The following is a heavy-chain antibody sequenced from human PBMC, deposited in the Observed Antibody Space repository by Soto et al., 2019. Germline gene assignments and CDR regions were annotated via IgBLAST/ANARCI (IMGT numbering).Heavy chain of an antibody. CDR2: NSAYNGNT. CDR1: GYTFTSYG. J-gene: IGHJ4*02. CDR3: ARLRFGELLKFFYFYY. Sequence: QVQLVQSGAEVKKPGASVKVSCKASGYTFTSYGISWVRQAPGQGLEWMGWNSAYNGNTNYAQKLQGRVTMTTDTSTSTAYMELRSLRSDATAVYYCARLRFGELLKFFYFYYWGQGTLVTVSS. V-gene: IGHV1-18*01. D-gene: IGHD3-10*01.